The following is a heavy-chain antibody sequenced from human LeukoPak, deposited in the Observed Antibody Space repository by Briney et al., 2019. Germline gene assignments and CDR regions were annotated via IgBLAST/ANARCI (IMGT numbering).Heavy chain of an antibody. CDR1: GGSISSISSNNYH. D-gene: IGHD4-23*01. J-gene: IGHJ6*02. CDR2: IYYSGST. V-gene: IGHV4-39*02. Sequence: SGTLSLTCIVSGGSISSISSNNYHWGWIRQPPGKGLEWIGSIYYSGSTYYNPSLKSRVTISVDTSKNQFSLKLSSVAAADTALYYCAREMGVVTAHGIDVWGQGTTVTVSS. CDR3: AREMGVVTAHGIDV.